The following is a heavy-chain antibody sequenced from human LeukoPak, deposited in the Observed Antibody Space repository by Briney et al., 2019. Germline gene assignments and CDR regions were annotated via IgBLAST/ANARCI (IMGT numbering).Heavy chain of an antibody. Sequence: GGSLRLSCAASGFTFSSYAMHWVRQAPGKGLEWVAVISYDGSNKYYADSVKGRFTISRDNSKNTLYLQMNSLRAEDTAVYYCARERGRFRRYSYGYFDYWGQGTLVTVSS. D-gene: IGHD5-18*01. CDR2: ISYDGSNK. V-gene: IGHV3-30-3*01. CDR3: ARERGRFRRYSYGYFDY. CDR1: GFTFSSYA. J-gene: IGHJ4*02.